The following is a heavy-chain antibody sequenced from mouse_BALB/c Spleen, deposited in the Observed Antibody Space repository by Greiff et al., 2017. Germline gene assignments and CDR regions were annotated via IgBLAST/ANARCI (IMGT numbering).Heavy chain of an antibody. CDR3: ARSGKGAMDY. D-gene: IGHD1-1*01. J-gene: IGHJ4*01. CDR2: INPNNGGT. CDR1: GYTFTDYN. Sequence: VQLQQSGPELVKPGALVKIPCKASGYTFTDYNMDWVKQSHGKSLEWIGDINPNNGGTIYNQKFKGKATLTVDKSSSTAYMELRSLTSEDTAVYYCARSGKGAMDYWGQGTSVTVSS. V-gene: IGHV1-18*01.